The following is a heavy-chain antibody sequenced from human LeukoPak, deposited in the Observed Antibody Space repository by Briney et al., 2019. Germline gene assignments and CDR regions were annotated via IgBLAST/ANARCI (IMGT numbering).Heavy chain of an antibody. J-gene: IGHJ4*02. V-gene: IGHV4-61*02. CDR3: ARGSGIVGATVDY. D-gene: IGHD1-26*01. CDR1: GGSISSGSYY. CDR2: MYISGGT. Sequence: SETLSLTCTVSGGSISSGSYYWSWIRQSVGKGLEWIGRMYISGGTIFNPSLKSRVTISADMSKNQFSLKLSSVTAADTAVYYCARGSGIVGATVDYWGQGTLVTVSS.